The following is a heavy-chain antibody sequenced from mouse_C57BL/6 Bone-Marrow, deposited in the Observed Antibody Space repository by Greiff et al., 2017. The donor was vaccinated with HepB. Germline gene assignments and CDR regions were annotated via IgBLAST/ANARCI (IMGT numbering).Heavy chain of an antibody. V-gene: IGHV5-12*01. J-gene: IGHJ3*01. D-gene: IGHD1-1*01. CDR2: ISNGGGST. Sequence: EVQRVESGGGLVQPGGSLKLSCAASGFTFSDYYMYWVRQTPEKRLEWVAYISNGGGSTYYPDTVKGRFTISRDNAKNTLYLQMSRLKSEDTAMYYCARQELLRYTGFAYWGQGTLVTVSA. CDR1: GFTFSDYY. CDR3: ARQELLRYTGFAY.